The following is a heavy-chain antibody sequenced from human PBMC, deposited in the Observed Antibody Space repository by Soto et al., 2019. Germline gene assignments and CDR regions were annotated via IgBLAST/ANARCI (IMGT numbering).Heavy chain of an antibody. CDR3: AKIGIPDYYDNSDYAY. V-gene: IGHV3-30*18. Sequence: PGGSLRLSCAAAGFTFSNYGMHWVRQAPGKGLEWVAFISYDGSNKYYADSVKGRFTISRDNSKNTLYLQMNSLRTEDTAVYYCAKIGIPDYYDNSDYAYWGQGTLVTVSS. CDR1: GFTFSNYG. D-gene: IGHD3-22*01. CDR2: ISYDGSNK. J-gene: IGHJ4*02.